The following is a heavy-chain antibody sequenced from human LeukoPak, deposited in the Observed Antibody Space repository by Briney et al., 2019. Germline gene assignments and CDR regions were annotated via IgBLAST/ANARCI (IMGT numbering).Heavy chain of an antibody. CDR3: ARDVGT. CDR2: ISSDESTI. CDR1: GFSFSSYW. V-gene: IGHV3-74*01. J-gene: IGHJ5*02. Sequence: PGGSLRLSCAASGFSFSSYWVHWVRQAPGKGPVWVSLISSDESTIIYADSVKGRFTISRDNAKNTLYLQMSSLRAEDTAVYYCARDVGTWGQGTLVTVSS. D-gene: IGHD7-27*01.